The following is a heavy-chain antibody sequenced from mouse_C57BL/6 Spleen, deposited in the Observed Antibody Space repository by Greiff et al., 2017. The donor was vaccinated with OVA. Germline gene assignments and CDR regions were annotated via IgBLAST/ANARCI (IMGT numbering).Heavy chain of an antibody. CDR2: ISDGVSYT. D-gene: IGHD1-1*01. CDR3: ARAPLYGSSPYAMDY. J-gene: IGHJ4*01. Sequence: EVMLVESGGGLVKPGGSLKLSCAASGFTFSSYAMSWVRQTPDKRLEWVATISDGVSYTYYPDNVKGRFTISRDNAKNNLYLQMSHLKSEDTAMYYCARAPLYGSSPYAMDYWGQGTSVTVSS. V-gene: IGHV5-4*03. CDR1: GFTFSSYA.